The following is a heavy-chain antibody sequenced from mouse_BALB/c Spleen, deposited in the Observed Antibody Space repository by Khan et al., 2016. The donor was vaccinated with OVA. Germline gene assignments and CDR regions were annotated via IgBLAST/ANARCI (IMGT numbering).Heavy chain of an antibody. CDR1: GYAFTNNG. D-gene: IGHD2-14*01. V-gene: IGHV9-3-1*01. Sequence: QIQLVQSGPELKKPGETVKLSCKASGYAFTNNGMNWARQAPGKGLKWMGWIHTYTGEPTYAADFKGRFSFSCETAASTAYLQINNLKNEDTATYFCARVGYSGTMDYWGQGTSVTVAS. J-gene: IGHJ4*01. CDR2: IHTYTGEP. CDR3: ARVGYSGTMDY.